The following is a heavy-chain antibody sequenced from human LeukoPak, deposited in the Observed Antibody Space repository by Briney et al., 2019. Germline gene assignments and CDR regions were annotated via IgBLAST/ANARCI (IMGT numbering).Heavy chain of an antibody. CDR2: ISAYNGNT. Sequence: ASVKVSCKASGYTFTSYAMNWVRQAPGQGLEWMGWISAYNGNTNYAQKLQGRVTMTTDTSTSTAYMELRSLRSDDTAVYYCARDPGDNWNYVDAFDIWGQGTMVTVSS. CDR3: ARDPGDNWNYVDAFDI. V-gene: IGHV1-18*01. D-gene: IGHD1-7*01. CDR1: GYTFTSYA. J-gene: IGHJ3*02.